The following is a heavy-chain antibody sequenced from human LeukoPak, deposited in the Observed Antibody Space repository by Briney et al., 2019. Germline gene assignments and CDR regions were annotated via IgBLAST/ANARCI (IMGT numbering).Heavy chain of an antibody. V-gene: IGHV5-51*01. CDR3: ARMIVGASFYYYMDV. J-gene: IGHJ6*03. CDR1: GYRLTDNW. Sequence: GESLKISCKISGYRLTDNWIGWMRQVPGKGLEWMGIIYPGDSDTRYSPSFQGQVTISADKSISTAYLQWSSLKASDTAMYYCARMIVGASFYYYMDVWGKGTTVTISS. D-gene: IGHD1-26*01. CDR2: IYPGDSDT.